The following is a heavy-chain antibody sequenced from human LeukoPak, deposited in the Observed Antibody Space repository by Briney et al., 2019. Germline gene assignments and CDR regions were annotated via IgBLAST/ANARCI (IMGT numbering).Heavy chain of an antibody. CDR3: AILTGTPDY. D-gene: IGHD1-20*01. Sequence: GGSLRLSCAASGFAFSTYAMSWVRQAPGKGLEWFSAISGSGDNTYYADSVEGRFTISRDNAKNTLYLQMSSLRAEDTAVYYCAILTGTPDYWGQGTLVTVSS. CDR2: ISGSGDNT. V-gene: IGHV3-23*01. CDR1: GFAFSTYA. J-gene: IGHJ4*02.